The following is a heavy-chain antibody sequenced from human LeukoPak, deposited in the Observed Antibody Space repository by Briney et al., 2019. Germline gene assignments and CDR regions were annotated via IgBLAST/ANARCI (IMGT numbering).Heavy chain of an antibody. CDR2: IIPILGIA. Sequence: SVKVSCKASGGTFSSYAISGVRQAPGQGLEWRGRIIPILGIANYAQRLQGRVTITADKSTSTAYMELSSLRSEDTAVYYCARLLYYYGMDVWGQGTTVTVSS. J-gene: IGHJ6*02. CDR1: GGTFSSYA. V-gene: IGHV1-69*04. CDR3: ARLLYYYGMDV.